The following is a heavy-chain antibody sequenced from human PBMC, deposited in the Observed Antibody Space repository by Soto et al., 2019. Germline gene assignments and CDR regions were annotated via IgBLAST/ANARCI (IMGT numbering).Heavy chain of an antibody. V-gene: IGHV2-26*01. J-gene: IGHJ4*02. CDR2: IFSNDEK. CDR1: GFSLSNARMG. D-gene: IGHD3-22*01. CDR3: ARIVDSSGYETFDY. Sequence: QVTLKESGPVLVQPTETLTLTCTVSGFSLSNARMGVSWLRQPPGKALEWLAHIFSNDEKSYSTSLKSRLTISKDTSKSQVVLTMTNMDPVDTATYYCARIVDSSGYETFDYWGQGTLVTVSS.